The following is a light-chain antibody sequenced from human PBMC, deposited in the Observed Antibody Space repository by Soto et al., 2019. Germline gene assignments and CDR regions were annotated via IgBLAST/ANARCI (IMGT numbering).Light chain of an antibody. V-gene: IGKV1-39*01. CDR2: ETS. J-gene: IGKJ1*01. CDR3: QQTFSTPLT. Sequence: DTQMTQSPSSLSASVGDRVTITCRASQNVRSYVNWYQQKPGKAPSLLIYETSTLQSGVTPMFSGDGYGPDFTLSISSLHPEDFATYYCQQTFSTPLTFVQGTTVEI. CDR1: QNVRSY.